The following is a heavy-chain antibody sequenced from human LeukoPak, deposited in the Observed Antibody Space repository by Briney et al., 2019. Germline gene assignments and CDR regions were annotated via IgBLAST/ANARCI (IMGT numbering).Heavy chain of an antibody. CDR3: AREGSITMVRGVINY. Sequence: GASVKVSCKASGYTFTSYGISWVRQAPGQGLEWMGWISAYNGNTNYARKLQGRVTMTTDTSTSTAYMELRSLRSDDTAVYYCAREGSITMVRGVINYWGQGTLVTVSS. J-gene: IGHJ4*02. CDR1: GYTFTSYG. D-gene: IGHD3-10*01. V-gene: IGHV1-18*01. CDR2: ISAYNGNT.